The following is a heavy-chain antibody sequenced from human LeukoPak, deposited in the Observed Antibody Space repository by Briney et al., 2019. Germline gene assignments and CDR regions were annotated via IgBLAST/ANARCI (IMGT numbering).Heavy chain of an antibody. CDR3: ARGRPYAFDI. CDR2: IILIFGTA. Sequence: VKVSCKASGGTFSSYAVSWVRQAPGQGLEWMGGIILIFGTANYAQKFQGRVTITADESTSTVYMELSSLRSEDTAVYYCARGRPYAFDIWGQGTMVTVSS. CDR1: GGTFSSYA. J-gene: IGHJ3*02. V-gene: IGHV1-69*13.